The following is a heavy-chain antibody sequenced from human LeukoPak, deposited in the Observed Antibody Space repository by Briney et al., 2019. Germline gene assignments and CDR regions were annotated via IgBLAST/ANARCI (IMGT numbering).Heavy chain of an antibody. J-gene: IGHJ5*02. D-gene: IGHD6-13*01. V-gene: IGHV1-69*13. Sequence: SVKVSCKASGGTFSSYAISWVRQAPGQGLEWMGGIIPIFGTANYAQKFQGRVTITADESTSTAYMELSSLRSEDTAVYYCARDSPLYSSTVDRWFDPWGQGTLVTVSS. CDR3: ARDSPLYSSTVDRWFDP. CDR2: IIPIFGTA. CDR1: GGTFSSYA.